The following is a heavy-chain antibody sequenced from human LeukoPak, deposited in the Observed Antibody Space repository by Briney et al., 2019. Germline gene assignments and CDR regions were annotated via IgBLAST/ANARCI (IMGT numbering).Heavy chain of an antibody. J-gene: IGHJ4*03. CDR1: GGSISGHF. Sequence: SETLSLTCTVSGGSISGHFWGWIRQPPGKGLEWIGFVSYSGDTNYSPSFNGRVTISLDTSKSQFSLNLNSVTAADPAVYFCARGGASSRYFGYWGQGTLVTVSS. CDR3: ARGGASSRYFGY. D-gene: IGHD1-26*01. V-gene: IGHV4-59*11. CDR2: VSYSGDT.